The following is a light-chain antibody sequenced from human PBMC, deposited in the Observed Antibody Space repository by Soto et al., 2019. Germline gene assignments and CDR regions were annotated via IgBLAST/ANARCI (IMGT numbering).Light chain of an antibody. CDR3: CSYAGTPTFRYV. CDR1: SSDIGSYNL. J-gene: IGLJ1*01. V-gene: IGLV2-23*02. Sequence: QAVVTQPASVSGSPGQSITISCTGTSSDIGSYNLVSWYQQNPGKAPKLIIYEVTERPSGVSSRFSGSKSGNTASLTISGLQAEDEADYYCCSYAGTPTFRYVFGAGTKLTVL. CDR2: EVT.